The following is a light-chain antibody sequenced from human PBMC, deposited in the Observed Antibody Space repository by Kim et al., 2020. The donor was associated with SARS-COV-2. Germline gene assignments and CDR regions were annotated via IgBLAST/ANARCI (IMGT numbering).Light chain of an antibody. V-gene: IGLV3-19*01. Sequence: ALGQRARITCQGDSLRSYYATWYQEKPGQAPVPVIYGKNSRPSGIPDRFSGSTSGNTASLTITGAQAEDEADYYCNSRDSSGDHWVFGGGTKLTVL. CDR3: NSRDSSGDHWV. CDR2: GKN. J-gene: IGLJ3*02. CDR1: SLRSYY.